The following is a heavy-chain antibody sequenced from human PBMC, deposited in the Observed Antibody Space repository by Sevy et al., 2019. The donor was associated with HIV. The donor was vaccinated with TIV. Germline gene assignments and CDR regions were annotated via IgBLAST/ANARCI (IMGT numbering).Heavy chain of an antibody. D-gene: IGHD3-22*01. J-gene: IGHJ4*02. V-gene: IGHV1-24*01. CDR2: FDPEDGKT. CDR3: ASTRDYYDSSGYYFDY. CDR1: GYTLTELS. Sequence: ASVKVSCKVSGYTLTELSIHWVRQAPGKGLEWLVTFDPEDGKTIYAQNFQGRVTMTEDTSTDPSYMELSSLRSEDTAVYYCASTRDYYDSSGYYFDYWGQGTLVTVSS.